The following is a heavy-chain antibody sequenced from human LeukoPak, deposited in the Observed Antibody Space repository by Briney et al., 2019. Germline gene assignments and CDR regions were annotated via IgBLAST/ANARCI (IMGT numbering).Heavy chain of an antibody. Sequence: SETLSLTCTVSGGSISSGGYYWSWIRQHPGKGLEWIGYIYYSGSTYYNPSLKRRVTISVDTSKNQFSLKLSSVTAADTAVYYCARGSLTYYDSSGYYYRAFDIWGQGTMVTVSS. CDR3: ARGSLTYYDSSGYYYRAFDI. CDR2: IYYSGST. V-gene: IGHV4-31*03. J-gene: IGHJ3*02. CDR1: GGSISSGGYY. D-gene: IGHD3-22*01.